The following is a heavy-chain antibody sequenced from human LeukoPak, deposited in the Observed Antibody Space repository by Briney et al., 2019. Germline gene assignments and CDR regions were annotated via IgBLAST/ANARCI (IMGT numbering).Heavy chain of an antibody. Sequence: ASVTVSCKSSGYTFTGYYMHWVRQPPSQGLDWVGLINPKSGGTNNAHRFHDRVIMIRDTPINDPYMQPNRPTSDDTAVYYCARDRVDTAMVVSYYYYMDVWGKGTTVTVSS. J-gene: IGHJ6*03. D-gene: IGHD5-18*01. V-gene: IGHV1-2*02. CDR1: GYTFTGYY. CDR3: ARDRVDTAMVVSYYYYMDV. CDR2: INPKSGGT.